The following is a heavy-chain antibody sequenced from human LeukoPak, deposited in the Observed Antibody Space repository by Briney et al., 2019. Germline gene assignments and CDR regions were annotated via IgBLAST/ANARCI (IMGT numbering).Heavy chain of an antibody. J-gene: IGHJ4*02. CDR2: IYYSGST. CDR3: ARAGGDRPFDY. Sequence: SETLSLTCTVSGGSISSSSYYWGWIRQPPWKGLEWIGTIYYSGSTYYNPSLKSRVTISVDTSKNQFSLKLSSVTAADTAVYYCARAGGDRPFDYWGQGTLVTVSS. V-gene: IGHV4-39*01. D-gene: IGHD4-17*01. CDR1: GGSISSSSYY.